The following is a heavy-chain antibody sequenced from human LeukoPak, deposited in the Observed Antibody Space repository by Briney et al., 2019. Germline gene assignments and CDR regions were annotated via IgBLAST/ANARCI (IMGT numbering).Heavy chain of an antibody. CDR1: GYRQSSHW. J-gene: IGHJ4*02. CDR2: IYPADSDA. Sequence: GQSLTIYCQDSGYRQSSHWIGWARQMPGKGLAWVGIIYPADSDARYSPSFQGQVIISADKSISTAFLQWSSLKASDTAIYYCARRARDSKGYLNYFDSWGQGALVTVSS. V-gene: IGHV5-51*01. D-gene: IGHD3-22*01. CDR3: ARRARDSKGYLNYFDS.